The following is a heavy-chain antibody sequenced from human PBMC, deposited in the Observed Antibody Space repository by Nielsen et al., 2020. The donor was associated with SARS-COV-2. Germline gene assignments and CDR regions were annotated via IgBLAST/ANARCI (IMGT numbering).Heavy chain of an antibody. D-gene: IGHD1-26*01. CDR3: AKVEGATFSPGAFDI. Sequence: GGSLRLSCAASGFMFDEFAMSWVRQAPGKGLEWVSGINWNDGNRGYADSVKGRFTISRDNAKNSLYLQMNSLRAEDTALYYCAKVEGATFSPGAFDIWGQGTMVTVSS. V-gene: IGHV3-20*04. CDR2: INWNDGNR. J-gene: IGHJ3*02. CDR1: GFMFDEFA.